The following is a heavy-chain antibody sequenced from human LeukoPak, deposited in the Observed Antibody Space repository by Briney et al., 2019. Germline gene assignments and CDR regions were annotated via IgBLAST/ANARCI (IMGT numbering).Heavy chain of an antibody. J-gene: IGHJ4*02. CDR3: GKTTTGYSSGQKPAWPVDY. V-gene: IGHV3-23*01. CDR2: IFGSGGSA. Sequence: GGSLRLSCEASGFTFGSYAMYWVRQAPGNGLEWVAGIFGSGGSAHYADSAKGRFTISRDNSKNTVYLQINSLRAEDTAVYYCGKTTTGYSSGQKPAWPVDYWGQGTLVTVSS. D-gene: IGHD6-19*01. CDR1: GFTFGSYA.